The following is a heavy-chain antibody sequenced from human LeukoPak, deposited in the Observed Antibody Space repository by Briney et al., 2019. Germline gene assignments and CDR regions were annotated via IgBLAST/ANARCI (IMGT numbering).Heavy chain of an antibody. CDR3: ARAGYCSGAACYAEGIDY. V-gene: IGHV1-18*01. CDR2: INAYNGNT. J-gene: IGHJ4*02. D-gene: IGHD2-2*01. Sequence: ASVKVSCKDSGYTFTGNGITWVRQAPGQGLEWMGWINAYNGNTVYAQMFEGRVTLITDTSTTTAYMELTNLRSDDTAIYYCARAGYCSGAACYAEGIDYWGQGTLVTVSS. CDR1: GYTFTGNG.